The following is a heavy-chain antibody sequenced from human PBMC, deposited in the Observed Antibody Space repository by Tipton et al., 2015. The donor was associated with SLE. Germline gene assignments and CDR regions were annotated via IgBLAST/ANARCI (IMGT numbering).Heavy chain of an antibody. D-gene: IGHD3-3*02. Sequence: TLSLTCAVYGGSFSGYYWSWIRQPPGKGLEWIGEINHSGSTNYNPSLKSRVTISVDTSKNQFSLKLSSVTAAETAVYYCARTEFSNLAFDIWGQGTMVTVSS. J-gene: IGHJ3*02. CDR3: ARTEFSNLAFDI. CDR2: INHSGST. CDR1: GGSFSGYY. V-gene: IGHV4-34*01.